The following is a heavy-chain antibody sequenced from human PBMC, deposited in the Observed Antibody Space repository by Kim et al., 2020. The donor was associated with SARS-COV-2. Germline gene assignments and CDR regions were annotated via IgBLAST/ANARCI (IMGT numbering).Heavy chain of an antibody. J-gene: IGHJ1*01. CDR1: GFIVSSNY. D-gene: IGHD2-2*01. Sequence: GGSLRLSCAASGFIVSSNYMSWVRQAPGRGLEWVSVIYSGGSTYYADSVEGRFTISRDNSKNTLYLQMNSLRDEDTAVYYCARDEESGSHQLLESVDWG. CDR2: IYSGGST. V-gene: IGHV3-53*01. CDR3: ARDEESGSHQLLESVD.